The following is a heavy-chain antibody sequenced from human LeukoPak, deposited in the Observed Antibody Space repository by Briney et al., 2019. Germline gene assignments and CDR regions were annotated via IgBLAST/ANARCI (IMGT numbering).Heavy chain of an antibody. V-gene: IGHV3-21*01. CDR3: AGVEGLYDGLDY. D-gene: IGHD3-3*01. J-gene: IGHJ4*02. Sequence: GGSLRLSCAASGFTFSSYSMNWVRQAPGKGLEWVSSISSSSSYIYYADSVKGRFTISRDNAKNSLYLQMNSLRAEDTAVYYCAGVEGLYDGLDYWGQGTLVTVSS. CDR2: ISSSSSYI. CDR1: GFTFSSYS.